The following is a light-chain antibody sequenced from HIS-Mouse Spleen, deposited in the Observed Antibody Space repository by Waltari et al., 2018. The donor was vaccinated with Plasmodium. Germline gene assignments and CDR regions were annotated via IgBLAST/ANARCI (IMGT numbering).Light chain of an antibody. CDR3: QQRSNWPPIT. CDR1: QSVSSY. CDR2: DAS. J-gene: IGKJ5*01. Sequence: EIVLTQSPATLSLSPGERATLSCSASQSVSSYLAWYQQKPGQAPSLLTYDASNRATGIPARVSGSGSGTDFTLTISSLEPEDFAVYYCQQRSNWPPITCGQGTRLEIK. V-gene: IGKV3-11*01.